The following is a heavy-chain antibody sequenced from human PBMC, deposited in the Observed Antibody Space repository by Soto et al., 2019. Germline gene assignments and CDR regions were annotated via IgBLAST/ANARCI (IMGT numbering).Heavy chain of an antibody. J-gene: IGHJ4*02. CDR2: INPNSGGT. D-gene: IGHD3-22*01. CDR1: GYTFTGYY. Sequence: QVQLVQSGAEVKKPGASVKVSCKASGYTFTGYYMHWVRQAHGQELEWMGWINPNSGGTNDAQKLQGRVTMTREPSISTAYRELSRLRAEDTAVYYCATAPEPTPDGGSGYYGSFDYWGQGTLVTVSS. CDR3: ATAPEPTPDGGSGYYGSFDY. V-gene: IGHV1-2*02.